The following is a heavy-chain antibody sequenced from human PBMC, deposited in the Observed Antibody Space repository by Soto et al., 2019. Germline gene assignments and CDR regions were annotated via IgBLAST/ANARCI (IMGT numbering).Heavy chain of an antibody. CDR1: GFTFSSYG. D-gene: IGHD2-2*01. CDR3: ARSPLRTSSTRSYYFDY. CDR2: IWYDGSNK. J-gene: IGHJ4*02. V-gene: IGHV3-33*01. Sequence: GGSLRLSCAASGFTFSSYGMHWVRQAPGKGLEWVAVIWYDGSNKYYADSVKGRFTISRDNSKNTLYLQMNSLRAEDTAVYYCARSPLRTSSTRSYYFDYWGQGTLVTVSS.